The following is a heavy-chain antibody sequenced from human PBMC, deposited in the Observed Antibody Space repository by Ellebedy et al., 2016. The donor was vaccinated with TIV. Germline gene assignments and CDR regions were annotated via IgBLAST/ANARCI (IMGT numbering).Heavy chain of an antibody. J-gene: IGHJ4*02. CDR1: GFTFSSYW. V-gene: IGHV3-7*03. CDR2: IKQDGGEK. D-gene: IGHD3-22*01. CDR3: ARLPSITMIVVVIPRFIDY. Sequence: GESLKISXAASGFTFSSYWMSWVRQAPGKGLEWVANIKQDGGEKYYVDSVKGRFTISRDNAKNSLYLQMNSLRAEDTAVYYCARLPSITMIVVVIPRFIDYWGQGTLVTVSS.